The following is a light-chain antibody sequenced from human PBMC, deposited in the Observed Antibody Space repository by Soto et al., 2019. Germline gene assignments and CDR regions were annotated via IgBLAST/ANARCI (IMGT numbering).Light chain of an antibody. Sequence: QSALTQPASVSGSPGQSITISCTGTSSDVGGSNYVSWYQQHPGKAPKLMLFEVSNWPSGVSNRFSGSKSGYTASLTISGLQAEDEADYYCSSYTSSSTVVFGGGTKLTVL. CDR1: SSDVGGSNY. V-gene: IGLV2-14*01. J-gene: IGLJ2*01. CDR3: SSYTSSSTVV. CDR2: EVS.